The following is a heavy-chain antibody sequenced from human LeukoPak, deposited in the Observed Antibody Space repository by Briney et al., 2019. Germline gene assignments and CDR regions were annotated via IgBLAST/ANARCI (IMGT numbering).Heavy chain of an antibody. D-gene: IGHD6-13*01. J-gene: IGHJ4*02. CDR2: IKQDGSEK. CDR3: ARVTAAARVGNLDY. CDR1: GFTFSSYW. V-gene: IGHV3-7*01. Sequence: GGSLRLSCAASGFTFSSYWMSWVRQAPGKGLEWVANIKQDGSEKYYVDSVKGRFTISRDNAKNSLYLQMNSLRAEDTAVYYCARVTAAARVGNLDYWGQGTLVTVSS.